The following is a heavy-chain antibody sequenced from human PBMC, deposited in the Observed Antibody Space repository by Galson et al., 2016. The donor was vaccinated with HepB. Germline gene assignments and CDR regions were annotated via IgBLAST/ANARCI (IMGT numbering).Heavy chain of an antibody. V-gene: IGHV3-53*01. CDR1: GFLVNSNY. Sequence: SLRLSCAVSGFLVNSNYMAWVRLAPGRGLEWVAIMYSGGSKQYAGSAKGRFTISRDTSSQTLFLEASDLRAEDTGIYYCARGYTSGVPFWWGQGTLVTVSS. CDR2: MYSGGSK. CDR3: ARGYTSGVPFW. J-gene: IGHJ1*01. D-gene: IGHD2-8*01.